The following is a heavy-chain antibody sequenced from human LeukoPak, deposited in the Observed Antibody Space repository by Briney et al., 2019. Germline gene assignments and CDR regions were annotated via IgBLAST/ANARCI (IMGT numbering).Heavy chain of an antibody. V-gene: IGHV4-59*12. CDR2: IYHSGST. J-gene: IGHJ6*02. CDR1: GGSISSYY. Sequence: SETLSLTCTVSGGSISSYYWSWIRQPPGKGLEWIGYIYHSGSTNHNPSLKSRVTISVDRSKNQFSLKLSSVTAADTAVYYCARVPLHYYYGMDVWGQGTTVTVSS. CDR3: ARVPLHYYYGMDV.